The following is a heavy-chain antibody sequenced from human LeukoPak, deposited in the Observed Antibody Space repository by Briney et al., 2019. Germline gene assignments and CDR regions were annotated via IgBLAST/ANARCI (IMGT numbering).Heavy chain of an antibody. Sequence: GGSLRLSCAASGFTFHIYAMNWVRQAPGKGLEWVSAINGGGYGTYYADSVRGRFTIYRDNSKNTLYLQMNSLRAEDTAVYYCARDPFGHGYFDYWGQGTLVTVSS. J-gene: IGHJ4*02. D-gene: IGHD2/OR15-2a*01. CDR2: INGGGYGT. CDR1: GFTFHIYA. V-gene: IGHV3-23*01. CDR3: ARDPFGHGYFDY.